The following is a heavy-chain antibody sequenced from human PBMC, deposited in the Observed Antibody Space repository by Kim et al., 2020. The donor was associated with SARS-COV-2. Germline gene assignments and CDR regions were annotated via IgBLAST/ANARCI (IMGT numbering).Heavy chain of an antibody. Sequence: SSGTRYSADSVKGRFTVSRDKAKNALYLQMNSLRAEDTAVYHCATGGVGYWGQGTLVTVSS. CDR2: SSGTR. V-gene: IGHV3-48*01. D-gene: IGHD1-26*01. CDR3: ATGGVGY. J-gene: IGHJ4*02.